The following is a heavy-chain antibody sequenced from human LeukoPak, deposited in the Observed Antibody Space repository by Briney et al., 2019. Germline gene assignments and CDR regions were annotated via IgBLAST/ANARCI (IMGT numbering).Heavy chain of an antibody. CDR2: IYYSGNT. J-gene: IGHJ4*02. CDR1: GGSISNYY. V-gene: IGHV4-59*01. Sequence: SETLSLTCTVSGGSISNYYWSWIRQPPGKGLEWIANIYYSGNTNHNPSLKSRVTISVDTSKNQFSLKLNSVTAADTAVYYCARDLLGFEDYWGQGTLVTVSS. CDR3: ARDLLGFEDY. D-gene: IGHD2-8*02.